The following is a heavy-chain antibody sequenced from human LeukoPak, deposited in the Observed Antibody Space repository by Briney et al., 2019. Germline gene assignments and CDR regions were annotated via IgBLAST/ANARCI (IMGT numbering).Heavy chain of an antibody. J-gene: IGHJ6*02. CDR1: GFTFSSYA. D-gene: IGHD2-15*01. Sequence: GGSLRLSCAASGFTFSSYAMSWVRQAPGKGLEWVSAISGSGGSTYYADSVKGRFTISRDNSKNTLYLQMNSLRADDTAVYYCAKARRYCSGGSCSGEGYYYYGMDVWGQGTTVTVSS. CDR2: ISGSGGST. V-gene: IGHV3-23*01. CDR3: AKARRYCSGGSCSGEGYYYYGMDV.